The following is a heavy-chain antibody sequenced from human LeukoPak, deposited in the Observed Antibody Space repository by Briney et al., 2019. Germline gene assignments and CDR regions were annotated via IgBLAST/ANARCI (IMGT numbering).Heavy chain of an antibody. J-gene: IGHJ3*02. CDR1: GGSISSSSYY. Sequence: SETLSLTCTVSGGSISSSSYYWGWIRQPPGKGLEWIGSIYYSGSTYYNPSLKSRVTISVDTSKNQFSLKQSSVTAADTAVYYCARVLPGTVAVAGTRVFDIWGQGTMVTVSS. D-gene: IGHD6-19*01. CDR2: IYYSGST. CDR3: ARVLPGTVAVAGTRVFDI. V-gene: IGHV4-39*01.